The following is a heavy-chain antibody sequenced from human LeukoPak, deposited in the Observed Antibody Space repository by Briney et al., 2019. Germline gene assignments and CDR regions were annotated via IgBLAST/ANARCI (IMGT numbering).Heavy chain of an antibody. CDR1: GFTFSSYA. CDR2: ISYDGSNK. Sequence: GGSLRLSCAASGFTFSSYAMHWVRQAPGKGLEWVAVISYDGSNKYYADSVKGRFTISRDNSKNTLYLQMNSLRAEDTAVYYCAKELAAAGKLDYWGQGTLVTVSS. J-gene: IGHJ4*02. V-gene: IGHV3-30-3*01. CDR3: AKELAAAGKLDY. D-gene: IGHD6-13*01.